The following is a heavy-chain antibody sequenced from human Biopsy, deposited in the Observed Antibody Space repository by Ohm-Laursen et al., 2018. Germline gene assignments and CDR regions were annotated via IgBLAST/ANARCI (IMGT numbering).Heavy chain of an antibody. CDR1: GFSFEDYG. CDR2: ISWQSATR. V-gene: IGHV3-9*01. D-gene: IGHD3-3*01. J-gene: IGHJ3*02. Sequence: LTLTHAASGFSFEDYGMHWVRQAPGKGLEWVSSISWQSATRNYADSVKGRFAISRDNAKKSLYLEVDSLRDEDTALYYCVKDKDFRDAFDIWGQGTTVTVSS. CDR3: VKDKDFRDAFDI.